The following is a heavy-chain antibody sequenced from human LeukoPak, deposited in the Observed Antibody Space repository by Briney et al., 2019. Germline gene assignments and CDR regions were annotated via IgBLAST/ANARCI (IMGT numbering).Heavy chain of an antibody. V-gene: IGHV4-61*02. CDR2: IYTSGST. J-gene: IGHJ4*02. D-gene: IGHD3-9*01. CDR3: ARDITNFDWLLSGFDY. Sequence: PSETLSLTCTVSGGSISSGSYYWSWIRQPAGKELEWIGRIYTSGSTNYNPSLKSRVTISVDTSKNQFSLKLSSVTAADTAMYYCARDITNFDWLLSGFDYWGQGTLVTVSS. CDR1: GGSISSGSYY.